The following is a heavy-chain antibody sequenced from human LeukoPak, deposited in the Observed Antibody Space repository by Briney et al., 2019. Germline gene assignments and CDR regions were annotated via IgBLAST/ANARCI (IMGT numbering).Heavy chain of an antibody. J-gene: IGHJ4*02. V-gene: IGHV3-30-3*01. Sequence: GGSLRLSCAASGFTFSSYAMHWVRQAPGKGLEWVAVISYDGSNKYYADSVKGRFTISRDNSKNTLYLQMNSLRAEDTALYYCAKFSTTGTTRDYWGQGTLVTVSS. CDR1: GFTFSSYA. CDR3: AKFSTTGTTRDY. CDR2: ISYDGSNK. D-gene: IGHD1-1*01.